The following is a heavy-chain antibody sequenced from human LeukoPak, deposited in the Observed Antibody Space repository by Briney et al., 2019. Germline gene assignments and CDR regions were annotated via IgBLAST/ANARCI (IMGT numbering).Heavy chain of an antibody. CDR1: GGSFSGYY. Sequence: SETLSLTCAVYGGSFSGYYWSWIRQPPGKGLEWIGEINHSGSTNYNPSLKSRVTISVDTSKNQFSLKLGSVTAADTAVYYCARGAKLRPYYYDSSGLVIWGQGTMVTVSS. V-gene: IGHV4-34*01. CDR2: INHSGST. D-gene: IGHD3-22*01. CDR3: ARGAKLRPYYYDSSGLVI. J-gene: IGHJ3*02.